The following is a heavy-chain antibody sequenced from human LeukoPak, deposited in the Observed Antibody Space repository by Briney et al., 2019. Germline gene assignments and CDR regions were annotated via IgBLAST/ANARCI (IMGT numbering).Heavy chain of an antibody. V-gene: IGHV3-23*01. D-gene: IGHD2-15*01. J-gene: IGHJ3*02. Sequence: PGGSLRLSCAASRFTFSSYAMSWVRQAPGKGLEWVSVISTSGANTYYADSVKGRFTISRDNSKNTLCLQMDSLRAEDTAVYYCAKSSGGTCLTTDAFDIWGQGTMVTVSS. CDR3: AKSSGGTCLTTDAFDI. CDR1: RFTFSSYA. CDR2: ISTSGANT.